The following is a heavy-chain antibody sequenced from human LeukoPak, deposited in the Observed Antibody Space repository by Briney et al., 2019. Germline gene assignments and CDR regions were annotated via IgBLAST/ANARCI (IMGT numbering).Heavy chain of an antibody. CDR3: AREYGGNPGLFGY. CDR1: GYTFTSYD. Sequence: VASVKVSCKASGYTFTSYDINWVRQATGQGLEWMGWMNPNSGNTGYAQKFQGRVTMTRNTSISTAYMELSSLRSDDTAVYYCAREYGGNPGLFGYWGQGTLVTVSS. J-gene: IGHJ4*02. CDR2: MNPNSGNT. V-gene: IGHV1-8*01. D-gene: IGHD4-23*01.